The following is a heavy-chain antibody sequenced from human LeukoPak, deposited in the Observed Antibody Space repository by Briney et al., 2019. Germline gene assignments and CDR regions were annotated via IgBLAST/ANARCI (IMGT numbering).Heavy chain of an antibody. J-gene: IGHJ4*02. CDR2: TYPGDSDT. V-gene: IGHV5-51*01. CDR1: GYSFTSYW. Sequence: GESLKISCKGTGYSFTSYWIGWVRQMPGKGLEWMGITYPGDSDTRYSPSFQGQVTISADKSISTAYLQWSSLKASDTAMYYCARQSNYYDSSGYYFDYWGQGTLVTVSS. D-gene: IGHD3-22*01. CDR3: ARQSNYYDSSGYYFDY.